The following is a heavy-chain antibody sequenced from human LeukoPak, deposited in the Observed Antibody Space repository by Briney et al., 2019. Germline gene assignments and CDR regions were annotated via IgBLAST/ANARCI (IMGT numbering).Heavy chain of an antibody. V-gene: IGHV3-21*01. J-gene: IGHJ4*02. CDR1: GFTFSSYS. CDR3: ASTPWGSYSGSYGEDC. D-gene: IGHD1-26*01. CDR2: ISSSSSYI. Sequence: PGGSLRLSCAASGFTFSSYSMNWVRQAPGKGLEWVSSISSSSSYIYYADSVKGRFTISRDNAKNSLYLQMNSLRAEDTAVYYCASTPWGSYSGSYGEDCWGQGTLVTVSS.